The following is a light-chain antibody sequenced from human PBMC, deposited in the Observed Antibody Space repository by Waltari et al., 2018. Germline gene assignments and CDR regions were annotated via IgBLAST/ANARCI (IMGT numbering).Light chain of an antibody. V-gene: IGLV3-1*01. CDR2: SDD. Sequence: SYELTQPPSVSVSPGQTATITCSGAGLGDKYVWWYQQKPGQSPVAVSYSDDKRPSGIPEGCAGSNAGNTATLTIGGTQTTDEGDYYCQAGDDTTVVFGAGTKVTV. CDR3: QAGDDTTVV. J-gene: IGLJ2*01. CDR1: GLGDKY.